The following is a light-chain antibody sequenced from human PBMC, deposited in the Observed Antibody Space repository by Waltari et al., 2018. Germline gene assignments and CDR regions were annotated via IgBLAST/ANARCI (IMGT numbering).Light chain of an antibody. J-gene: IGLJ3*02. CDR1: SSTIGSNH. V-gene: IGLV1-47*01. Sequence: SVPTQPPSASRTPGQRVSVSSSGSSSTIGSNHVYWYQQLPGTAPKLLMYKNNQRPSRVPDRFSGSNSGTTASLTISGLRAEDEADYYCAAWDDSLCDQVFGGGTKLTVL. CDR2: KNN. CDR3: AAWDDSLCDQV.